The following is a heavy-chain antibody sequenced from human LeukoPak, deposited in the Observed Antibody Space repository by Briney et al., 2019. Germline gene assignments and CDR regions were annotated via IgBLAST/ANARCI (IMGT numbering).Heavy chain of an antibody. CDR3: ARLPDDYGDYKYFQH. V-gene: IGHV3-7*01. CDR1: GFTVSSNY. J-gene: IGHJ1*01. D-gene: IGHD4-17*01. Sequence: PGGSLRLSREASGFTVSSNYMSWVRQAPGKGLEWVANIKQDGSEKYYVDSVKGRFTISRDNVKNSLYLQMNSLRAEDTAVYYCARLPDDYGDYKYFQHWGQGTLVTVSS. CDR2: IKQDGSEK.